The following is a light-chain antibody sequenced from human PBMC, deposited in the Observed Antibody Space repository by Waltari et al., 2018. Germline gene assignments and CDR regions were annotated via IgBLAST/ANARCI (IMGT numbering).Light chain of an antibody. J-gene: IGKJ1*01. CDR1: QGISWW. Sequence: DIQMTQSPSTLSASVGDRVTITCRASQGISWWLAWYPQKPGKAPKLLIYDASSLESGVPSRFRGSGSATEFTLTISSLQPDDFATYYCQQYDNYSPTTFGQGTKVEIK. CDR3: QQYDNYSPTT. CDR2: DAS. V-gene: IGKV1-5*01.